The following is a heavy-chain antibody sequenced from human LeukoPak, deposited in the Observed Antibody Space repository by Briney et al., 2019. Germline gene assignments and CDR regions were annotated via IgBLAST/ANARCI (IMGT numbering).Heavy chain of an antibody. J-gene: IGHJ6*02. V-gene: IGHV4-59*01. CDR3: ARDAWIGDYYYGMDV. D-gene: IGHD5-12*01. CDR1: GGYISSYY. Sequence: SETLSLTCTVSGGYISSYYWSWIRQPPGKGLEWIGYIYYSGRTNYNPSPKSRVTISVDTSKNQFSLKLSSVTAADTAVYYCARDAWIGDYYYGMDVWGQGTTVTVSS. CDR2: IYYSGRT.